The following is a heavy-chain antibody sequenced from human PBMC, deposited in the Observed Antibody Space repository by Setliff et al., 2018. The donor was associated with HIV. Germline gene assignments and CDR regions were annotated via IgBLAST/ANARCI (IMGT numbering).Heavy chain of an antibody. CDR1: GGSVSSGSYY. CDR3: ARQAIFGYYDSSGYLDY. D-gene: IGHD3-22*01. V-gene: IGHV4-39*01. J-gene: IGHJ4*02. Sequence: SETLSLTCTVSGGSVSSGSYYWGWIRQPPGKGLEWIGSIYYSGSTYYNPSLQSRVTISVDTSKNLFSLRLSSVTASDTAVYYCARQAIFGYYDSSGYLDYWGQGTLVTVSS. CDR2: IYYSGST.